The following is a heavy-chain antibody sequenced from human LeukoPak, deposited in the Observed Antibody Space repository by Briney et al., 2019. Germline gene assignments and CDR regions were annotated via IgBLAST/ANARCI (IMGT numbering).Heavy chain of an antibody. J-gene: IGHJ3*02. CDR1: GFTFSSYG. D-gene: IGHD2-15*01. V-gene: IGHV3-30*03. CDR2: ISYDGSNK. Sequence: GGSLRLSCAAFGFTFSSYGMHWVRQAPGKGLEWVAVISYDGSNKYYADSVKGRFTISRDNSKNTLYLQMNSLRAEDTAVYYCAAPVVVVAATSDDAFDIWGQGTMVTVSS. CDR3: AAPVVVVAATSDDAFDI.